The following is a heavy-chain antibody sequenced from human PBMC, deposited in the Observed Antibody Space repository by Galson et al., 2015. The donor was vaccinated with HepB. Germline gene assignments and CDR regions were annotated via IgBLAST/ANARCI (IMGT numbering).Heavy chain of an antibody. D-gene: IGHD6-13*01. CDR3: ARDDSQQQLAGWFDP. J-gene: IGHJ5*02. CDR2: IIPVFGTA. V-gene: IGHV1-69*13. Sequence: SVKVSCKASGGTFSSYAISWVRQAPGQGLEWMGGIIPVFGTANYAQKFQGRVTITADESTSTAYMELSSLRSEDTAVYYCARDDSQQQLAGWFDPWGQGTLVTVSS. CDR1: GGTFSSYA.